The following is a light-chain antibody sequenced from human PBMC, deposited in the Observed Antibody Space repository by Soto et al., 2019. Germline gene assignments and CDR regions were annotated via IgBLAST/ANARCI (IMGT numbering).Light chain of an antibody. CDR3: HLRSYWPWR. J-gene: IGKJ1*01. Sequence: PARKTVYLGESPTISCRASQSVSSNLAWYQQKPGQAPRLLVYDVSNRATGTPARFSGGGSVTFFTHTICELGLGYLAFCCCHLRSYWPWRFADGTKVDIK. CDR2: DVS. CDR1: QSVSSN. V-gene: IGKV3-11*01.